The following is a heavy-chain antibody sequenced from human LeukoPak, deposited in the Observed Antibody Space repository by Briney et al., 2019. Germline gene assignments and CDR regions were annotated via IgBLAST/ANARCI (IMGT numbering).Heavy chain of an antibody. Sequence: SETLSLTCTVSGYSISSDYYWGWIRQPPGKGLEWIGSIYHSGSTYYTPSLKSRVTISVDTSKNQFSLKLTSVTAADTAIYYCVRTYEIVGATAFYHYFYYMDVWGKGTTVTIPS. J-gene: IGHJ6*03. CDR3: VRTYEIVGATAFYHYFYYMDV. D-gene: IGHD1-26*01. V-gene: IGHV4-38-2*02. CDR1: GYSISSDYY. CDR2: IYHSGST.